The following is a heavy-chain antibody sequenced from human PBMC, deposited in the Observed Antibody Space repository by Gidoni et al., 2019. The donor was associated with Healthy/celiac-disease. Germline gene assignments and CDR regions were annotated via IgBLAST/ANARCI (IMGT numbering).Heavy chain of an antibody. Sequence: QVQRQESGPGLVKPSETLSLTCTVSGGSISSYYWSWIRQPPGKGMEWIGYIYYSGSTNYNPSLKSRVTISVDTSKNQFSLKLSSVTAADTAVYYCARDLSGYADYYYYGMDVWGQGTTVTVSS. CDR3: ARDLSGYADYYYYGMDV. J-gene: IGHJ6*02. CDR1: GGSISSYY. V-gene: IGHV4-59*01. D-gene: IGHD5-12*01. CDR2: IYYSGST.